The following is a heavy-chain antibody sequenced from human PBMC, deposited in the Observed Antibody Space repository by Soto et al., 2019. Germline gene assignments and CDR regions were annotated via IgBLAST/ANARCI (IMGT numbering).Heavy chain of an antibody. V-gene: IGHV3-15*01. D-gene: IGHD5-18*01. CDR3: TGMGYKDAFDI. J-gene: IGHJ3*02. Sequence: EVQLVESGGGLVKPGGSLRLSCAASGFTFSNAWMTWVRQAPGKGWEWVGRIKSKTDGGTTDYAAPVKGRFTISRDDSKNTLYLQMNSLKTEDTAVYYCTGMGYKDAFDIWGQGTMVTVSS. CDR2: IKSKTDGGTT. CDR1: GFTFSNAW.